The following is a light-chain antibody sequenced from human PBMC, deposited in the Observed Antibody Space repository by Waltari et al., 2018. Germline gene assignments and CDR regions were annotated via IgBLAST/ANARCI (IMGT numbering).Light chain of an antibody. CDR1: SDAVGDRDY. V-gene: IGLV2-14*03. CDR2: DVT. Sequence: QSALTQPASVSGFLGQSITIPCTGFSDAVGDRDYVSWYQQHPGNVPKLIIYDVTRLPSGLSRRFSASKSGDTASLTISGLQPEDEAYYFCSSCRAVSTLGVFGGGTKLTVL. J-gene: IGLJ2*01. CDR3: SSCRAVSTLGV.